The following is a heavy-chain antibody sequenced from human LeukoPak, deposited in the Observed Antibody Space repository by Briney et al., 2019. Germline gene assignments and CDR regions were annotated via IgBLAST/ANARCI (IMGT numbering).Heavy chain of an antibody. D-gene: IGHD6-6*01. J-gene: IGHJ4*02. CDR1: GFTFSSYW. CDR2: INGDGRTT. Sequence: GGSLRLFCAASGFTFSSYWMHWVRQAPGKGLVWVSRINGDGRTTTYADSVRGRFTISRDNAKNTLYLQMNSLRAEDTAVYYCAREYSSWFDYWGQGTLVSVSS. V-gene: IGHV3-74*01. CDR3: AREYSSWFDY.